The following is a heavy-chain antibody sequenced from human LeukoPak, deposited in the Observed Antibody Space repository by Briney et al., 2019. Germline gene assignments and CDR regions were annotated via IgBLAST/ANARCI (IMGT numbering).Heavy chain of an antibody. J-gene: IGHJ6*03. V-gene: IGHV4-34*01. CDR1: GGSFSGYY. CDR2: INHSGST. CDR3: ARGKKYYYYMDV. Sequence: SETLSLTCAVYGGSFSGYYWSWIRQPPGKGLEWIGEINHSGSTNYNPSLKSRVTISVDTSKNQFSLKLSSVTAADTAVYYCARGKKYYYYMDVWGKGTTVTVSS.